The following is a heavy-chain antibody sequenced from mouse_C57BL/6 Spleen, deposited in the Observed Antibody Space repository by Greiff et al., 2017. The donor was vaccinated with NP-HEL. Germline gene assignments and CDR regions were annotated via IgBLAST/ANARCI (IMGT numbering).Heavy chain of an antibody. J-gene: IGHJ3*01. CDR3: ARNYGNYPWFAY. CDR1: GYTFTSYW. Sequence: VQLQQPGAELVKPGASVKLSCKASGYTFTSYWMQWVKQRPGQGLEWIGEIDPSDSYTNYNQKFKGKATLTVDTSSSTAYMQLSSLTSEDSAVYYCARNYGNYPWFAYWGQGTLVTVSA. D-gene: IGHD2-1*01. V-gene: IGHV1-50*01. CDR2: IDPSDSYT.